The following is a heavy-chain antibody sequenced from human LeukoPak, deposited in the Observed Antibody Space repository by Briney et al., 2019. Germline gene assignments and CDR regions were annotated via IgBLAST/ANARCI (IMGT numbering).Heavy chain of an antibody. V-gene: IGHV3-23*01. Sequence: GGSLRLSCAASGFTFSSYSMNWVRQAPGKGLEWVSAISGSGGSTYYADSVKGRFTISRDNSKNTLYLQMNSLRAEDTAVYYCAKTYYDILSYFDYWGQGTLVTVSS. D-gene: IGHD3-9*01. CDR2: ISGSGGST. CDR1: GFTFSSYS. J-gene: IGHJ4*02. CDR3: AKTYYDILSYFDY.